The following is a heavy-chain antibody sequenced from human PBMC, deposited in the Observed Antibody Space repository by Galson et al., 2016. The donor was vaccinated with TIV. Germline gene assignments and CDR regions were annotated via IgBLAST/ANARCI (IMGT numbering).Heavy chain of an antibody. D-gene: IGHD2-21*02. J-gene: IGHJ4*02. Sequence: SVKVSCKASGYPVTTYYMHWVRQGPGQGLEWMGIINPSGGGTTYAQHFQGRLTMTRGTSTSTVYMELSSLRSEDTAVYYCARTQSCGGDCYYFDYWGQGALVTVSS. CDR2: INPSGGGT. CDR3: ARTQSCGGDCYYFDY. CDR1: GYPVTTYY. V-gene: IGHV1-46*01.